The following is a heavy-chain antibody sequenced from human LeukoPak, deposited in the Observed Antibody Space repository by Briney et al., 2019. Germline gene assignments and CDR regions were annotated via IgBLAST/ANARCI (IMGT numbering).Heavy chain of an antibody. Sequence: SETLSPTCTVSGGSISSSSYYWAWIRQPPGKGLEWIGSIYYSGSTHYNPSLKSRVTISVDTSKNEFSLKLTSVTAADTAVYYCARNNTLMMYPRGGEDKGFDYWGQGTLVTVSS. CDR2: IYYSGST. CDR1: GGSISSSSYY. CDR3: ARNNTLMMYPRGGEDKGFDY. V-gene: IGHV4-39*01. J-gene: IGHJ4*02. D-gene: IGHD2-8*01.